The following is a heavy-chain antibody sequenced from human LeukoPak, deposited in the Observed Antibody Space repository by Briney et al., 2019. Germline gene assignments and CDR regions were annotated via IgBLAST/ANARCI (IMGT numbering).Heavy chain of an antibody. Sequence: GGSLRLSCAASGFTFSAFGMTWVRQAPGKGLEWVSAISGSGGSTYYADSVKGRFTISRDNSKNTLYLQMNSLRAEDTAVHYCAKDRSGWYYFDYWGQGTLVTVSS. J-gene: IGHJ4*02. CDR1: GFTFSAFG. CDR2: ISGSGGST. V-gene: IGHV3-23*01. D-gene: IGHD6-19*01. CDR3: AKDRSGWYYFDY.